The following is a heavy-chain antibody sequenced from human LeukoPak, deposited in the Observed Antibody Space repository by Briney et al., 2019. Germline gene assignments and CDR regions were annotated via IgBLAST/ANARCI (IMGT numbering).Heavy chain of an antibody. Sequence: GGSLRLSCVASGFTFSSYWMHWVRQAPGKGLEWVSAISGSGGSTYYADSVKGRFTISRDNSKNTLYLQMNSLRAEDTAVYYCAKDGGGYCSGGSCYYFDYWGQGTLVTVSS. V-gene: IGHV3-23*01. J-gene: IGHJ4*02. CDR1: GFTFSSYW. D-gene: IGHD2-15*01. CDR2: ISGSGGST. CDR3: AKDGGGYCSGGSCYYFDY.